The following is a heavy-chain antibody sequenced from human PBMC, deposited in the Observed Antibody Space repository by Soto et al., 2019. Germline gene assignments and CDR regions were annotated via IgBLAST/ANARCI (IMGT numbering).Heavy chain of an antibody. CDR2: IYPGDSDT. D-gene: IGHD3-3*01. V-gene: IGHV5-51*01. J-gene: IGHJ6*02. CDR3: ARQASTIFGVVKYYDYCDGMAV. CDR1: GYSFTSYW. Sequence: GESLKISCKGSGYSFTSYWIGWVRQMPGKGLEWMGIIYPGDSDTRYSPSFQGQVTISADKSISTAYLQWSSLKASDTAMYYCARQASTIFGVVKYYDYCDGMAVRGQGTTVTVSS.